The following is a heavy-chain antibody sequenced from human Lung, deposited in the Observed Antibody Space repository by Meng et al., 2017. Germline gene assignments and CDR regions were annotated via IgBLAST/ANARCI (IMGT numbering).Heavy chain of an antibody. J-gene: IGHJ4*02. Sequence: QGQPQQGGEGRLKPSETLSLTCVVAGGTFSDYYCSWIRQSPGKGLEWIGEINHSGSNNYNPSLESRATISVDTSQNNLSLKLSSVTAADSAVYYCARGPTTMAHDFDYWGQGTLVTVSS. CDR1: GGTFSDYY. V-gene: IGHV4-34*01. CDR2: INHSGSN. CDR3: ARGPTTMAHDFDY. D-gene: IGHD4-11*01.